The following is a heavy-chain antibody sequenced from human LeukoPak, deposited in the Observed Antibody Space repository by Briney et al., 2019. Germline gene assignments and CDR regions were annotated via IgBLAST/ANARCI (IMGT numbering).Heavy chain of an antibody. V-gene: IGHV4-59*01. CDR3: ARVVEYQVLSFDP. D-gene: IGHD2/OR15-2a*01. CDR2: IYYSGST. Sequence: SETLSLTCAVYGGSFSGCYWSWIRQPPGKGLEWIGCIYYSGSTNYNPSFKSRVTISVDTSKNQFSLKLSSVTAADTAVYYCARVVEYQVLSFDPWGQGTLVTVSS. CDR1: GGSFSGCY. J-gene: IGHJ5*02.